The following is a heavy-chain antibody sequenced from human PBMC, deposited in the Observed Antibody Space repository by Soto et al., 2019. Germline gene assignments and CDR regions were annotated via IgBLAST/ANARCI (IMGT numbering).Heavy chain of an antibody. D-gene: IGHD6-13*01. Sequence: PGGSLRLSCAVSGLILRTYAMHWVRQAPGKGLEWVAVIWSDGSEKYYADSVKGRFTISRDNSNNMLFLQMSGLRVEGTAVYFCAREAIAAAGPLDHWGPGTLVTVSS. V-gene: IGHV3-33*01. CDR1: GLILRTYA. J-gene: IGHJ4*02. CDR2: IWSDGSEK. CDR3: AREAIAAAGPLDH.